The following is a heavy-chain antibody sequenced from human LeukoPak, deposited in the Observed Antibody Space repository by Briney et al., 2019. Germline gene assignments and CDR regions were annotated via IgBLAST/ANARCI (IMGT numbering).Heavy chain of an antibody. CDR1: GFTFGDYA. Sequence: GGSLRLSCTASGFTFGDYAMSWFRQAPGKGLEWVCFIRSKAYGWTTEYAASVKGRFTISRDDSKSIAYLQMNSLKTEDTAVYYCTRDRSRRDGSFWGQGTMVTVSS. CDR3: TRDRSRRDGSF. J-gene: IGHJ3*01. CDR2: IRSKAYGWTT. D-gene: IGHD5-24*01. V-gene: IGHV3-49*03.